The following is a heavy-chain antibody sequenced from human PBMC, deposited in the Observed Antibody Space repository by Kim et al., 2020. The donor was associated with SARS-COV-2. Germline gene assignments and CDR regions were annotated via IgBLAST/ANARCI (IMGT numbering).Heavy chain of an antibody. CDR3: AKYPTGYFSFDY. Sequence: TYYADSVKGRFTISRDNSKNTLYLQMDSLRAEDTAVYYCAKYPTGYFSFDYWGQGTLVTVSS. J-gene: IGHJ4*02. D-gene: IGHD3-9*01. CDR2: T. V-gene: IGHV3-23*01.